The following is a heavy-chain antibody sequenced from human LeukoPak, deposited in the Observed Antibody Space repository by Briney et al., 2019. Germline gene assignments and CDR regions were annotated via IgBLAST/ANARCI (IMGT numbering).Heavy chain of an antibody. V-gene: IGHV3-66*01. CDR2: IYSGGST. Sequence: GGSLRLSCAASGFTVGSNYMSWVRQAPGKGLEWVSVIYSGGSTYYADSVKGRFTISRDNSKNTLYLQMNSLRAEDTAVYYCAKDETIDYYDSSGYQDYWGQGTLVTVSS. D-gene: IGHD3-22*01. CDR3: AKDETIDYYDSSGYQDY. CDR1: GFTVGSNY. J-gene: IGHJ4*02.